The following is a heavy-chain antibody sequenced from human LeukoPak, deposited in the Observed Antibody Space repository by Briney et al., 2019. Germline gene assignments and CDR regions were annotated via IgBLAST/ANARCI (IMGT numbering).Heavy chain of an antibody. CDR3: ARGLRVTLYYYYYYMDV. Sequence: KTSETLSLTCTVSGGSISSSSYYWGWIRQPPGKGLEWIGEINHSGSTNYNPSLKSRVTISVDTSKNQFSLKLSSVTAADTAVYYCARGLRVTLYYYYYYMDVWGKGTTVTVSS. D-gene: IGHD4-11*01. J-gene: IGHJ6*03. CDR1: GGSISSSSYY. V-gene: IGHV4-39*07. CDR2: INHSGST.